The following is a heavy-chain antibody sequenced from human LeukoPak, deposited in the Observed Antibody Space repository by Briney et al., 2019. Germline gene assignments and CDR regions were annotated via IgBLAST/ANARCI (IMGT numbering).Heavy chain of an antibody. Sequence: GGSLRLSCAASGFTFSNYWMTWVRQAPGKGLEWVANIKEDGSEKYYVDSVKGRFTISRDNSKNTLYLQMNSLRAEDTAVYYCARESSLDAFDIWGQGTMVTVSS. CDR2: IKEDGSEK. J-gene: IGHJ3*02. V-gene: IGHV3-7*03. CDR1: GFTFSNYW. D-gene: IGHD6-13*01. CDR3: ARESSLDAFDI.